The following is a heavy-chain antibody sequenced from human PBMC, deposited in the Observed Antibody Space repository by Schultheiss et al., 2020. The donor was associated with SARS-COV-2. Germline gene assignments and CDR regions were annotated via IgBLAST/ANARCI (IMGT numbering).Heavy chain of an antibody. CDR2: IYYSGST. CDR1: GGSISSGGYY. CDR3: ATKRGRGYYYSSGSYSPFDY. Sequence: SETLSLTCTVSGGSISSGGYYWSWIRQHPGKGLEWIGYIYYSGSTYYNPSPKSRVTISVDTSKNQFSLKLSSVTAADTAVYYCATKRGRGYYYSSGSYSPFDYWGQGTLVTVSS. J-gene: IGHJ4*02. D-gene: IGHD3-10*01. V-gene: IGHV4-31*03.